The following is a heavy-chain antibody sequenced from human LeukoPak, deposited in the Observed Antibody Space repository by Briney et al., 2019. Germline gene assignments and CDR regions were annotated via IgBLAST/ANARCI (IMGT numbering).Heavy chain of an antibody. CDR1: GFTFITYG. D-gene: IGHD6-19*01. CDR3: ARGLARLASFYMDV. CDR2: IRYDGSNK. V-gene: IGHV3-30*02. Sequence: PGGSLRLSCAASGFTFITYGMHWVRQAPGKGLEWVAFIRYDGSNKNYADSVKGRFTISRDNSKNTLYLQMNSLRAEDTAVYYCARGLARLASFYMDVWGKGTTVTVSS. J-gene: IGHJ6*03.